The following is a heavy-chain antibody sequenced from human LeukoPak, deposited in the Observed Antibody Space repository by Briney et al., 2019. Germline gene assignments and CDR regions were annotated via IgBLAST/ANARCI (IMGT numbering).Heavy chain of an antibody. CDR1: GFTSSSSA. Sequence: GGSLRLSCAASGFTSSSSAMHWVRQAPGKGLEWVSAISGSGGSTYYADSVKGRFTISRDNSKNTLYLQMNSLRAEDTAVYYCAKPLLATVTTYNWFDPWGQGTLVTVSS. V-gene: IGHV3-23*01. CDR2: ISGSGGST. CDR3: AKPLLATVTTYNWFDP. J-gene: IGHJ5*02. D-gene: IGHD4-11*01.